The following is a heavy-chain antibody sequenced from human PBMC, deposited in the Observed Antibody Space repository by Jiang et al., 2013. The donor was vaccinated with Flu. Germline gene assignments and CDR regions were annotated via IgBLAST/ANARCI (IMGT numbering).Heavy chain of an antibody. CDR3: ARELVGYFDL. CDR1: GGSISSYY. J-gene: IGHJ2*01. CDR2: IYYSGST. Sequence: GPGLVKPSETLSLTCTVSGGSISSYYWSWIRQPPGKGLEWIGYIYYSGSTNYNPSLKSRVTISVDTSKNQFSLKLSSVTAADTAVYYCARELVGYFDLWGRGTLVTVSS. D-gene: IGHD6-6*01. V-gene: IGHV4-59*01.